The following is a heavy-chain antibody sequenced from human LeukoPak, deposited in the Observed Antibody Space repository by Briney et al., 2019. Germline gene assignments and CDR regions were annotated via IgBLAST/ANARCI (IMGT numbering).Heavy chain of an antibody. Sequence: GGSLRLSCAASGFTFSSYAMSWVRQAPGKGPVWVSRIKTDGSITNYADSVKGRFTISRDNAKNTLYLQMNSLSAEDTAVYYCARDGAVAGTGAFDIWGQGTMVTVSS. CDR3: ARDGAVAGTGAFDI. CDR2: IKTDGSIT. J-gene: IGHJ3*02. CDR1: GFTFSSYA. D-gene: IGHD6-19*01. V-gene: IGHV3-74*01.